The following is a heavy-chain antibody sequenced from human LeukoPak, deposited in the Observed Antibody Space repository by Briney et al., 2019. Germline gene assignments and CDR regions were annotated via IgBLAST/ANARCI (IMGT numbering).Heavy chain of an antibody. CDR2: INSDGSST. J-gene: IGHJ4*01. CDR3: ARAVYYSNYLGY. Sequence: GGSLRLSCAASGFTFSSYWMHWVRQAPGKGLVWVSRINSDGSSTNYADSVKGRFTISRDNAKNKLYLQMSSLRAEDTAMYYCARAVYYSNYLGYWGQGNLVNVSS. CDR1: GFTFSSYW. V-gene: IGHV3-74*01. D-gene: IGHD3-10*01.